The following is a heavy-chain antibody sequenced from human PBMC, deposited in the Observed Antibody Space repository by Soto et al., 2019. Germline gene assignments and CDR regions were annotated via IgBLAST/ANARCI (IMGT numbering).Heavy chain of an antibody. CDR1: GGTFSNYA. D-gene: IGHD3-22*01. CDR2: IVPIFGTT. CDR3: ARVEGGAGLYNYPGLDV. Sequence: SVKVSCKVSGGTFSNYAIDWVRLAPGHGLEWMGGIVPIFGTTYYTQKFQGRATIIADDSTTTAYLEMSSLRSEDTAIYYCARVEGGAGLYNYPGLDVWGQGTAVTAP. J-gene: IGHJ6*02. V-gene: IGHV1-69*13.